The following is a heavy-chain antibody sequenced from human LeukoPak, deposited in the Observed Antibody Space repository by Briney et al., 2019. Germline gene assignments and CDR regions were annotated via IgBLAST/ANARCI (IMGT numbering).Heavy chain of an antibody. Sequence: GGSLRLSCTASGFTFSGYSMNWIRQTPGKGLEWVSVISGSGGSTYYADSVKGRFTISRDNSKNTLYLQMNSLRAEDTAVYYCAKVSRYCSGGSCYYHPFDYWGQGTLVTVSS. D-gene: IGHD2-15*01. CDR3: AKVSRYCSGGSCYYHPFDY. V-gene: IGHV3-23*01. CDR2: ISGSGGST. CDR1: GFTFSGYS. J-gene: IGHJ4*02.